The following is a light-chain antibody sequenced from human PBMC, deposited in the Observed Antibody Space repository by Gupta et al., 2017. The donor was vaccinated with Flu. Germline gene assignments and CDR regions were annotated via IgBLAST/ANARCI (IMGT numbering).Light chain of an antibody. CDR1: RSNIGSKN. CDR3: ATWDRSRSAWV. V-gene: IGLV1-51*01. J-gene: IGLJ3*02. CDR2: END. Sequence: QSVLTQPPSVSAAPGHIVTISCSGSRSNIGSKNVCWYQQPPGTAPKLLIYENDKRPSGIPDRFSGSESGTSATLGITGLQTGDEADYYCATWDRSRSAWVFGGGTKLTVL.